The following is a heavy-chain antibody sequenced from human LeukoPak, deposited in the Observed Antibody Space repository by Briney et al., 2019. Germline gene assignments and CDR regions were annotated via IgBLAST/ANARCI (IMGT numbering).Heavy chain of an antibody. Sequence: GASVKVSCKASGYTFTSYGISWVRQAPGQGLEWMGWISAYNGNTNYAQKLQGRVTMTTDTSTSTAYMELRSLRSDDTAVYYCARAPMVVTLTEFDYWGQGTLVTVSS. D-gene: IGHD4-23*01. CDR2: ISAYNGNT. J-gene: IGHJ4*02. CDR1: GYTFTSYG. V-gene: IGHV1-18*01. CDR3: ARAPMVVTLTEFDY.